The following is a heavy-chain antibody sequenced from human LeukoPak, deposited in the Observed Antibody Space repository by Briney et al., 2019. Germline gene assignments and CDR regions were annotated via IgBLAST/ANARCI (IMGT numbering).Heavy chain of an antibody. CDR2: ISSSSSYI. D-gene: IGHD2-15*01. Sequence: PGGSLRLSCAASGFTFSSYSMNWVRQAPGKGLEWVSSISSSSSYIYYADSVKGRFTISRDNAKNSLYLQMNSLRAEDTAVYYCARDPLGYCSGGSCYSYYYYYGMDVWGQGTTVTVSS. CDR1: GFTFSSYS. V-gene: IGHV3-21*01. J-gene: IGHJ6*02. CDR3: ARDPLGYCSGGSCYSYYYYYGMDV.